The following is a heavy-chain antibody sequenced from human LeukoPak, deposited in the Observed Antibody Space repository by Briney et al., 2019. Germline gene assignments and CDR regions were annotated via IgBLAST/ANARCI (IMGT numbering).Heavy chain of an antibody. J-gene: IGHJ4*02. V-gene: IGHV3-21*01. Sequence: GGSLRLSCAASGFTFSSYTMNWVRQAPGKGLEWVSSISRSSSYISYANSVKGRFTISRDNAKNSLYLQVNSLRAEDTAVYYCARDDSGSYSYYFHYWGQGTLVTVSS. CDR3: ARDDSGSYSYYFHY. CDR2: ISRSSSYI. CDR1: GFTFSSYT. D-gene: IGHD1-26*01.